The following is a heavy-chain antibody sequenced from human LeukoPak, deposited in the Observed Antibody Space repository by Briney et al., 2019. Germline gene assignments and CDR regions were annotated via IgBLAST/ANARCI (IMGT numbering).Heavy chain of an antibody. D-gene: IGHD2/OR15-2a*01. CDR2: IYYSGST. V-gene: IGHV4-31*03. J-gene: IGHJ4*02. CDR1: GGSISRGGYY. CDR3: ARSRQNTVDY. Sequence: SQTLSLTCTVSGGSISRGGYYWSWIRQHPGKGLEWIGYIYYSGSTYYNASLKSRVTISVDTSKNQFSLKLSSVTAADTAVYYCARSRQNTVDYWGQGTLVTVSS.